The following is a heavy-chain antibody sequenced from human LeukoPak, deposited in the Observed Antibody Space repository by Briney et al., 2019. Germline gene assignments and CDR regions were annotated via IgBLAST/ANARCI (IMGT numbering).Heavy chain of an antibody. D-gene: IGHD3-10*01. J-gene: IGHJ4*02. CDR3: AMGSLVLFGY. CDR1: GFTFSSYS. V-gene: IGHV3-21*04. CDR2: ISSSSSYI. Sequence: GGSLRLSCAASGFTFSSYSMNWVRQAPGKGLEWVSSISSSSSYIYYADSVKGRFTISRDTSKNTLYLQMNSLRAEDTAVYYCAMGSLVLFGYWGQGTLVTVSS.